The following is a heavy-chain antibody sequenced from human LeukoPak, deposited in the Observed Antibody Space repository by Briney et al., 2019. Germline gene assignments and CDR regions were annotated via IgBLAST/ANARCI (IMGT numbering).Heavy chain of an antibody. CDR3: ARYYYGSASSPGYFDL. CDR1: GFTFSSYS. J-gene: IGHJ2*01. Sequence: PGGSLRLSCAASGFTFSSYSMNWVRQAPGKGLEWVSSISSSSSYIYYADSVKGRFTISRDNAKNSLYLQMNSLRAEDTAVYYCARYYYGSASSPGYFDLWGRGTLVTVSS. V-gene: IGHV3-21*01. D-gene: IGHD3-10*01. CDR2: ISSSSSYI.